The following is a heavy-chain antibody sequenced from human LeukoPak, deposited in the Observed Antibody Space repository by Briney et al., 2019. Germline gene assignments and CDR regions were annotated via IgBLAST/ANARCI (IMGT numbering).Heavy chain of an antibody. CDR2: SRGDGGST. CDR3: AKDFYGDNEDY. Sequence: GRSLRLACAASGFTVDDYAMHWVSLAPGKGMEWVSFSRGDGGSTYYADSVKGRFTISRHNSNNSLYLQMNSLRTEDTALYYCAKDFYGDNEDYWGQGTLVTVSS. V-gene: IGHV3-43*02. D-gene: IGHD4-17*01. J-gene: IGHJ4*02. CDR1: GFTVDDYA.